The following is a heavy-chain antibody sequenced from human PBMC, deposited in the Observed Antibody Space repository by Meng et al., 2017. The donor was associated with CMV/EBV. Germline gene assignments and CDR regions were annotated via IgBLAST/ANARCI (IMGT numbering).Heavy chain of an antibody. CDR3: ARERGDDSGYNFDS. CDR1: GGFFSGFF. J-gene: IGHJ4*02. D-gene: IGHD3-22*01. CDR2: IYSTGGT. Sequence: GLLQESGPGLVKPSETLSLTCSVSGGFFSGFFWTWIRQPAGKGLEWIGRIYSTGGTNYNPSFESRVTISLDGSNNQFSLKLNSVTAADTAIYYCARERGDDSGYNFDSWGQGTLVTVSS. V-gene: IGHV4-4*07.